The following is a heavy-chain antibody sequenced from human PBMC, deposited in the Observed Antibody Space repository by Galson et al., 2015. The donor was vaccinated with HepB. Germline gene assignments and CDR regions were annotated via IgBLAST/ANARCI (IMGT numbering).Heavy chain of an antibody. CDR3: ARGGSRGAMDV. V-gene: IGHV5-51*01. CDR1: GYTFTGYW. CDR2: IYPGDSHT. D-gene: IGHD4-17*01. Sequence: QSGAEVKKPGEPLKISCKASGYTFTGYWIHWVRQMPGRGPEWMGIIYPGDSHTTYSPSFEGRVTISADKSTSIAYLQWSSLKTSDTAIYYCARGGSRGAMDVWGKGTTVTVSS. J-gene: IGHJ6*03.